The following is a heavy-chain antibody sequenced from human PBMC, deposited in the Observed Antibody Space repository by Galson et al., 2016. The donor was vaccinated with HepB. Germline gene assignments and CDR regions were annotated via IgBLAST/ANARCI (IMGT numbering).Heavy chain of an antibody. CDR1: GFRFDTHW. D-gene: IGHD3/OR15-3a*01. CDR2: IYGDESDI. CDR3: VRHGLGFFNKGIDV. J-gene: IGHJ6*02. Sequence: QSGAEVKEPGDSLKISCKASGFRFDTHWFGWVRQMPGKGLEWMGIIYGDESDIIYSPSFQGQVIISVDASIRTAYLQWTSLKGSDSATYFCVRHGLGFFNKGIDVWGQGTTVTVSS. V-gene: IGHV5-51*01.